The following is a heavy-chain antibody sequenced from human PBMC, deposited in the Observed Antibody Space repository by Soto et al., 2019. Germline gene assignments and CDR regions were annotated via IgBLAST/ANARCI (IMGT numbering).Heavy chain of an antibody. CDR3: ARGINSSGWRHWFDP. J-gene: IGHJ5*02. CDR1: GYTFTSYG. V-gene: IGHV1-18*01. D-gene: IGHD6-19*01. Sequence: ASVKVSCKASGYTFTSYGISWVRQAPGQGLEWMGWISAYNGNTNYAQKLQGRVTMTTDTSTSTAYMELRSLRSDDTAVYYCARGINSSGWRHWFDPWGQGTLVTVSS. CDR2: ISAYNGNT.